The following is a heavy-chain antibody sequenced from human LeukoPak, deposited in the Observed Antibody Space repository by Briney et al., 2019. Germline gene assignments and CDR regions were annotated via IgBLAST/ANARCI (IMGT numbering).Heavy chain of an antibody. CDR1: GYTFTSYD. CDR2: MNPNSGNT. Sequence: ASVKVSCKASGYTFTSYDINWVRQATGQGLERMGWMNPNSGNTGYAQKFQGRVTMTRNTSISTAYMELSSLRSEDTAVYYCARGGDSSGFFDYWGQGTLVTVSS. J-gene: IGHJ4*02. D-gene: IGHD3-22*01. CDR3: ARGGDSSGFFDY. V-gene: IGHV1-8*01.